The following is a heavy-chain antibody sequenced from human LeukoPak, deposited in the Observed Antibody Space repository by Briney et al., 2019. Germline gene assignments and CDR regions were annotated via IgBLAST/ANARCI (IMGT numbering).Heavy chain of an antibody. D-gene: IGHD1-26*01. J-gene: IGHJ4*02. CDR1: GFTFSSYS. Sequence: GGSLRLSCAASGFTFSSYSMNWVRQAPGKGLEWVSSISSSSYIYYADSVKGRFTISRDNAKNSLFLQMNSLRAEDTAVYYCASDASLYSGSSGFDYWGQGTLVTVSS. CDR2: ISSSSYI. CDR3: ASDASLYSGSSGFDY. V-gene: IGHV3-21*01.